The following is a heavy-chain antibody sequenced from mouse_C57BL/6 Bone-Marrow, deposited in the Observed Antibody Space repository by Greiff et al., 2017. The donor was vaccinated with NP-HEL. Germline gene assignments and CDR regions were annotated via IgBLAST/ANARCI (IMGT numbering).Heavy chain of an antibody. CDR2: ISSGGDYI. V-gene: IGHV5-9-1*02. J-gene: IGHJ1*03. CDR1: GFTFSSYA. D-gene: IGHD2-5*01. Sequence: EVKLVESGEGLVKPGGSLKLSCAASGFTFSSYAMSWVRQTPEKRLEWVAYISSGGDYIYYADTVKGRFPISRDNARNTLYLQMSSLKSEDTAMYYCTRDKAYYSNYWYFDVWGTGTTVTVSS. CDR3: TRDKAYYSNYWYFDV.